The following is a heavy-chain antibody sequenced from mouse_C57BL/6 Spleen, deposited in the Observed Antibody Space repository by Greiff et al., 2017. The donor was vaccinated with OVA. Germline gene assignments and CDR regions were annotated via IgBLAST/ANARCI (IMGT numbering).Heavy chain of an antibody. CDR1: GYSFTDYN. J-gene: IGHJ1*03. CDR3: ARGCYYGNYKYWYFDV. CDR2: INPNYGTT. Sequence: EVQLQQSGPELVKPGASVKISCKASGYSFTDYNMNWVKQSNGKSLEWIGVINPNYGTTSYNQKFKGKATLTVDQSSSTAYMQLNSLTSEDSAVYYCARGCYYGNYKYWYFDVWGTGTTVTVSS. V-gene: IGHV1-39*01. D-gene: IGHD2-1*01.